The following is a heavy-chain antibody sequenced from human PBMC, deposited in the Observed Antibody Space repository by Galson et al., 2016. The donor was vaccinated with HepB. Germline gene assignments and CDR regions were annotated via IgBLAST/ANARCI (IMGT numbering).Heavy chain of an antibody. Sequence: SETLSLTCTVSGDSISGTNWWGWVRQTPGKGLEFIWEISRRARPNYSPSLESRVTMSVDMPKNQFSLEAASVTAADTAVYYCVRILFGFKGMDVWGQGTTVTVSS. D-gene: IGHD2/OR15-2a*01. J-gene: IGHJ6*02. CDR1: GDSISGTNW. CDR3: VRILFGFKGMDV. CDR2: ISRRARP. V-gene: IGHV4/OR15-8*01.